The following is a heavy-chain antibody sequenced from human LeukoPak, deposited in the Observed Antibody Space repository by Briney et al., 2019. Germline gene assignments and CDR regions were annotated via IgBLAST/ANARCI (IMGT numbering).Heavy chain of an antibody. D-gene: IGHD5-24*01. CDR3: VRSATIAVFRYGMDV. Sequence: SETLSLTCSVSGGSITSLYWSWVRQPPGKGLEYVGYVHHTGVTNYNPSLRGRVTVSMDASKNQFYLKLNSVTAADTAIYYCVRSATIAVFRYGMDVWGQGTTVTVSS. CDR2: VHHTGVT. J-gene: IGHJ6*02. CDR1: GGSITSLY. V-gene: IGHV4-59*11.